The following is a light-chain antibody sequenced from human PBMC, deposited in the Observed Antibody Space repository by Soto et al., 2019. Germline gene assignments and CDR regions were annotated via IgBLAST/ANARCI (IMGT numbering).Light chain of an antibody. V-gene: IGKV3-15*01. Sequence: EIVMTQSPATLSLSPGERATLSCRASQSISSYLAWYQQKPGQAPRLLIYDASTRATGIPARFSGSGSVTDFTLTISSLQSEDFAVYYCHQYSNGPACTFGQGTKVDIK. CDR1: QSISSY. CDR2: DAS. CDR3: HQYSNGPACT. J-gene: IGKJ1*01.